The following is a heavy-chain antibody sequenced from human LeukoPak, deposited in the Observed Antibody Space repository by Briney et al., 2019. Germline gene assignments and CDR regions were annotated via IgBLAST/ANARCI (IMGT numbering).Heavy chain of an antibody. V-gene: IGHV3-30*02. CDR2: IRYDGSNK. J-gene: IGHJ4*02. Sequence: PGGSLRLSCAASGFTFSSYGMHWVRQAPGKGLEWVAFIRYDGSNKYYADSVKGRFTISRDNSKNTLYLQMNSLRAEDTAVYYCASPHYYDFWSGYSPGDYWGQGTLVTVSS. CDR1: GFTFSSYG. D-gene: IGHD3-3*01. CDR3: ASPHYYDFWSGYSPGDY.